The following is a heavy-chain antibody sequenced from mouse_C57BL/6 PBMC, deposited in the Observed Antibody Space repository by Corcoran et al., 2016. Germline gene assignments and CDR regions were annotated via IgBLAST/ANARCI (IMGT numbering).Heavy chain of an antibody. CDR3: ASIKDYYGSSYYFDY. V-gene: IGHV9-3*01. D-gene: IGHD1-1*01. Sequence: QIQLVQSGPELKKPGETVKISCKASGYTFTTYGMSWVKQAPGKGLKWMGWINTYSGVPTYADDFKGRFAFSLETSASTAYLQINNLKNEDTATYFCASIKDYYGSSYYFDYWGQGTTLTVSS. J-gene: IGHJ2*01. CDR1: GYTFTTYG. CDR2: INTYSGVP.